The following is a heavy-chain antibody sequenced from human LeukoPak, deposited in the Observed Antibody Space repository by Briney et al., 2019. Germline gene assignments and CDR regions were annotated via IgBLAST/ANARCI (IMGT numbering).Heavy chain of an antibody. Sequence: SVKVSCKASGGTFSSYAISWVRQAPGQGLEWMGRIIPILGIANYAQKFQGRVTITADKSTSTAYMELSSLRSEDTAVYYCARGSTRYYRPGDWYFDLWGRGTLVTVSS. D-gene: IGHD2-2*01. CDR3: ARGSTRYYRPGDWYFDL. CDR2: IIPILGIA. CDR1: GGTFSSYA. V-gene: IGHV1-69*04. J-gene: IGHJ2*01.